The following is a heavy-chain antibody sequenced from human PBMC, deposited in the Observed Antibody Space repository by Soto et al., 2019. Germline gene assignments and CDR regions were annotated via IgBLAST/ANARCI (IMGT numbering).Heavy chain of an antibody. CDR3: ARAGSSLGYAMDV. Sequence: AAVKVSCKASGYTFTNYGISWVRQAPGQGLEWMGWISTYNGNTHYARKFQGRVAMTTDTSPSTAYMELRSLISDDTAVYYCARAGSSLGYAMDVWGQGTTVTVSS. CDR1: GYTFTNYG. CDR2: ISTYNGNT. J-gene: IGHJ6*02. V-gene: IGHV1-18*04. D-gene: IGHD3-10*01.